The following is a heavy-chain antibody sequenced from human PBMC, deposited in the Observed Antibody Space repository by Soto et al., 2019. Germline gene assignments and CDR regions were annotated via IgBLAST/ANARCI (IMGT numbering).Heavy chain of an antibody. J-gene: IGHJ4*02. CDR3: ARGATRIQLWPFDF. Sequence: QVQLQQWGAGLLKPSETLSLTCAVYGGSFSGYYWTWIRQSPEKGLEWIGEINHSGSANYNPSLKSRVSIXVXTXXSQFSLHLSSVTAADTAMYFCARGATRIQLWPFDFWGQGTLVTVSS. CDR1: GGSFSGYY. D-gene: IGHD5-18*01. V-gene: IGHV4-34*01. CDR2: INHSGSA.